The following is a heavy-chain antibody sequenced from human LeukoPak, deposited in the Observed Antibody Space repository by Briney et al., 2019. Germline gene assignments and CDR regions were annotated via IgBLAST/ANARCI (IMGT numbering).Heavy chain of an antibody. J-gene: IGHJ6*03. CDR2: IYYSGST. CDR1: GGSISSSSYY. Sequence: SETLSLTCTVSGGSISSSSYYWGWIRQPPGKGLEWIGGIYYSGSTYYNPSLKSRVTISVDTSKNQFSLKLSSVTAADTAVYYCARVPGRDDFWSGYYTGRDYYYYMDVWGKGTTVTVSS. CDR3: ARVPGRDDFWSGYYTGRDYYYYMDV. V-gene: IGHV4-39*07. D-gene: IGHD3-3*01.